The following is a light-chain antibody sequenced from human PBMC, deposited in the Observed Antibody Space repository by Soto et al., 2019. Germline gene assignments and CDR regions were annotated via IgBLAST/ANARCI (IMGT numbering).Light chain of an antibody. CDR2: DAS. CDR3: QQRSNWPPA. V-gene: IGKV3-11*01. J-gene: IGKJ4*01. Sequence: EIVLTQSPATLSLSPGERATLSCRPIQSVSTYLAWYQQRAGQAPRLLIYDASNRANGIPARFSGSGSGTDFTLTISSLEPEDFAVYYCQQRSNWPPAFGGGTEVEIK. CDR1: QSVSTY.